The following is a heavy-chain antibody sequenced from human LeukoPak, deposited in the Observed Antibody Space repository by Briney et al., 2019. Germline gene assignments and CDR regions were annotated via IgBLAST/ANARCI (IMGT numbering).Heavy chain of an antibody. V-gene: IGHV3-30*02. CDR3: AKDRDYDFWSGYGDY. Sequence: GGSLRLSCAASGFTFSSYGMHWVRQAPGKGLEWVALIRYDGSNKYYADSVKGRFTISRDNSKNTLYLQMNSLRAEDTAVYYCAKDRDYDFWSGYGDYWGQGTLVTVSS. CDR2: IRYDGSNK. J-gene: IGHJ4*02. CDR1: GFTFSSYG. D-gene: IGHD3-3*01.